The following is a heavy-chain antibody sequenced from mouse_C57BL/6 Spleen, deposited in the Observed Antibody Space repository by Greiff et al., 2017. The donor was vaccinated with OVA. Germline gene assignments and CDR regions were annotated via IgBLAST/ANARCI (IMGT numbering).Heavy chain of an antibody. D-gene: IGHD1-1*01. J-gene: IGHJ2*01. CDR3: ARRVTTVVARGLDY. CDR2: INPYNGGT. Sequence: DVKLQESGPVLVKPGASVKMSCKASGYTFTDYYMNWVKQSHGKSLEWIGVINPYNGGTSYNQKFKGKATLTVDKSSSTAYMELNSLTSEDSAVYYCARRVTTVVARGLDYWGQGTTLTVSS. CDR1: GYTFTDYY. V-gene: IGHV1-19*01.